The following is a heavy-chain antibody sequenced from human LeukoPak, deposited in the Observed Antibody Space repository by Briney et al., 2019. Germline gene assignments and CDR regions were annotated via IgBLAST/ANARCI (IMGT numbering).Heavy chain of an antibody. CDR2: VNDRGSA. J-gene: IGHJ6*03. V-gene: IGHV4-34*01. CDR1: GGSFSGHY. CDR3: ARGVVSGRFGDYYYYMDV. D-gene: IGHD3-16*01. Sequence: SETLSLTCAVYGGSFSGHYWTWLRQPPGKGLQWIGEVNDRGSANYNPSLTSRLTISEDKSKNQFSLRLPSVTAADTAVYYCARGVVSGRFGDYYYYMDVWGIGTTVTVSS.